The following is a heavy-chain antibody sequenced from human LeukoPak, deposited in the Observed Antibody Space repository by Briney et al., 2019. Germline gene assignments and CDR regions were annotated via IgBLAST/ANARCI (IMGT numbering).Heavy chain of an antibody. CDR2: IYTSGST. D-gene: IGHD6-13*01. Sequence: SETLSLTCTVSGGPISSASYYWSWIRQPAGKGLEWIGHIYTSGSTSYNPSLKSRVTISVDTSKNQFSLKLSSVTAADTAVYYCARDRGTAAAGPDFDYWGQGTLVTVSS. CDR1: GGPISSASYY. CDR3: ARDRGTAAAGPDFDY. J-gene: IGHJ4*02. V-gene: IGHV4-61*09.